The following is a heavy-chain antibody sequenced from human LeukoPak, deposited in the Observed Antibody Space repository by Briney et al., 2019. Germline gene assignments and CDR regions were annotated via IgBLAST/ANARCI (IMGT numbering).Heavy chain of an antibody. CDR2: IGGGGST. Sequence: GGSLRLSCAASGFIFTNYAMSWVRQAPGKGLERVSGIGGGGSTYYADSVKGRFTISRDNSKNTLYLQMNSLRAEDTAVYYCAKEDDFWSGYCHYWGQGTLVTVSS. D-gene: IGHD3-3*01. J-gene: IGHJ4*02. CDR1: GFIFTNYA. V-gene: IGHV3-23*01. CDR3: AKEDDFWSGYCHY.